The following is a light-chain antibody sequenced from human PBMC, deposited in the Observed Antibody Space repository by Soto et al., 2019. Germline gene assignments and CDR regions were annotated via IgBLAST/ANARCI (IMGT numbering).Light chain of an antibody. V-gene: IGLV2-14*01. CDR1: SSDVGAYNY. CDR2: DVS. J-gene: IGLJ1*01. CDR3: SSYTSATTYV. Sequence: QSVVSQPASVTGSPGQSITISCTGTSSDVGAYNYDSWYQQYPGEAPRVIIYDVSHRPAGVSNRFSGSKSGNTASLTISGLQTQDEADYYRSSYTSATTYVFGTGTKVTVL.